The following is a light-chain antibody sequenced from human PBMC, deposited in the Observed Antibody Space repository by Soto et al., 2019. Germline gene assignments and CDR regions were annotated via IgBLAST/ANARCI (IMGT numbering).Light chain of an antibody. Sequence: DIQMTQSPSTLSASVGDRVTISCRASQDISSFLAWYQHKPGKAPKLLIYDASTLQTGVPSRFSGSGSGTEFTRTISSLQPEDSATHYSQQLNSYPLTFGGGTKV. J-gene: IGKJ4*02. CDR3: QQLNSYPLT. V-gene: IGKV1-5*01. CDR2: DAS. CDR1: QDISSF.